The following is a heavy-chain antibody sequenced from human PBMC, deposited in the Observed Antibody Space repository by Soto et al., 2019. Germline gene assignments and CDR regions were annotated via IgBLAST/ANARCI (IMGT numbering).Heavy chain of an antibody. Sequence: QVQLQESGPGLVKPSETLSLTCTVSGGSIISYYWSWIRQSPEKGLEWIGYIHHSGSTLYNPSLNNRATVSLDRSNNQFSLKLTSVTAADTALSYCAREVRSNTGWYWDYWGQGTLVTVSS. CDR3: AREVRSNTGWYWDY. V-gene: IGHV4-59*01. CDR2: IHHSGST. J-gene: IGHJ4*02. CDR1: GGSIISYY. D-gene: IGHD6-19*01.